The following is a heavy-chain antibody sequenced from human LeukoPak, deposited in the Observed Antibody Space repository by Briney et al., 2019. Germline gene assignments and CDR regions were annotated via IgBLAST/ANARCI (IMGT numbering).Heavy chain of an antibody. D-gene: IGHD6-19*01. V-gene: IGHV4-39*01. CDR2: IYYSGNT. Sequence: SETLSLTCTVTGGSISGRSDYWGWIRQPPGKGLEWIGSIYYSGNTYYNPSLKSRVTISVDTSKKQFALKLSSVTAADTAVYYCASTPSGSSAWYYFDKWGQGTLVTVSS. CDR3: ASTPSGSSAWYYFDK. J-gene: IGHJ4*02. CDR1: GGSISGRSDY.